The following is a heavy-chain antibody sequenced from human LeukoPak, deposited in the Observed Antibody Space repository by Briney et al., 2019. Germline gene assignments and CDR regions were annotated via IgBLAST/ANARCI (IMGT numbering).Heavy chain of an antibody. Sequence: ASVKVSCKASGYTFTDYYAYWVRPASGQGLAWMGWINPNSGGTNYAQKFQGRVTMTRDTSIRTVYMELSRLRSDDTAVYYCARGPNIYGSGRSWFDPWGQGTLVTVSS. CDR1: GYTFTDYY. V-gene: IGHV1-2*02. CDR3: ARGPNIYGSGRSWFDP. CDR2: INPNSGGT. D-gene: IGHD3-10*01. J-gene: IGHJ5*02.